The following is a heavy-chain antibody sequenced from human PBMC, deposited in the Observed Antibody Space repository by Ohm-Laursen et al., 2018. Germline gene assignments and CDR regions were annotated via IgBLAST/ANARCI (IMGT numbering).Heavy chain of an antibody. CDR2: IYYSGST. Sequence: SDTLSLTCTVSGAPISTHYWSWIRQPPGKGLEWIGYIYYSGSTNYNPSLKSRVTISVDTSKNQFSLKLSSVTAADTAVYYCARALLPRNWFDPWGQGTLVTVSA. CDR3: ARALLPRNWFDP. CDR1: GAPISTHY. V-gene: IGHV4-59*08. J-gene: IGHJ5*02.